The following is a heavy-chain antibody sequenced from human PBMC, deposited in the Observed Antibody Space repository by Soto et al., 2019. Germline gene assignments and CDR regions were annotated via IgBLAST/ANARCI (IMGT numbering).Heavy chain of an antibody. V-gene: IGHV3-23*01. Sequence: EVQLLESGGGLVQPGGSLRLSCAASGFTFSSYAMSWVRQAPGKGLEWVSAISGSGGSTYYADSVKGRFTISRDNSKNTLYLQMNSLRAEDTAVYYCPNTERFLEWSNWFDPWGQGTLVTVSS. CDR2: ISGSGGST. J-gene: IGHJ5*02. CDR3: PNTERFLEWSNWFDP. CDR1: GFTFSSYA. D-gene: IGHD3-3*01.